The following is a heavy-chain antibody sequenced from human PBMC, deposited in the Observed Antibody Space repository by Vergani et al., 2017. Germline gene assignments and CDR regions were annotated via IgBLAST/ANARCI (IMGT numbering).Heavy chain of an antibody. CDR3: AREMSNEGFDY. D-gene: IGHD4-11*01. CDR1: GFTFSDSS. CDR2: IGCSGPYI. V-gene: IGHV3-21*06. J-gene: IGHJ4*02. Sequence: VQLVESGGGLVKPGGSLRLSCAASGFTFSDSSMSWVRQAPGKGLEWVAFIGCSGPYINYADSVKGRFIISRDNTNNSLFLQMSSLRVEDTGVYYCAREMSNEGFDYWGQGTRVTVS.